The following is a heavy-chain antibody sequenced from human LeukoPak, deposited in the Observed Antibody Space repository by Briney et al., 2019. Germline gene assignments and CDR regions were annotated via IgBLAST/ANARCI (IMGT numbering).Heavy chain of an antibody. CDR2: IYTSGTT. CDR1: GFTVSSNY. CDR3: ARDKGNDYGAN. Sequence: GGSLRLSCAGSGFTVSSNYMSWVRQAPGEGLEWVSVIYTSGTTYYADSVKGRFTISRDSSKNTLYLQMNSLRAEDTAVYYCARDKGNDYGANWGQGTMVTVFS. D-gene: IGHD4/OR15-4a*01. J-gene: IGHJ3*01. V-gene: IGHV3-53*01.